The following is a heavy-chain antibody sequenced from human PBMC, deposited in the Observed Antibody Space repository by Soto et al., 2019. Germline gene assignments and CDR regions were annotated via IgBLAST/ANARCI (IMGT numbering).Heavy chain of an antibody. D-gene: IGHD3-9*01. CDR3: SRYFVHGRDDILTGYYREYYYYGIDV. V-gene: IGHV1-2*04. CDR2: INPHSGGT. CDR1: GYTFTGYY. Sequence: QVQLVQSGAEVKKPGASVKVSCKASGYTFTGYYMHWVRQAPGQGLEWMGWINPHSGGTNYAQKFQGWDTMTRDTSISTGYMYRSSLRSDDTAVDYCSRYFVHGRDDILTGYYREYYYYGIDVWGQGTTVIVSS. J-gene: IGHJ6*02.